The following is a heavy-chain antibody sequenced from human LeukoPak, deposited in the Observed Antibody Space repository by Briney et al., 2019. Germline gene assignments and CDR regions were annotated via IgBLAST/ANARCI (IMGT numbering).Heavy chain of an antibody. CDR1: GYSFTSYW. Sequence: GESLKISRKGSGYSFTSYWIGWVRQMPGKGLEWMGIIYPGDSDTRYSPSFQGQVTISADKSISTAYLQWSSLKASDTAMYYRARRTNEIAAAGRWFDPWGLGTLVTVSS. CDR3: ARRTNEIAAAGRWFDP. D-gene: IGHD6-13*01. CDR2: IYPGDSDT. J-gene: IGHJ5*02. V-gene: IGHV5-51*01.